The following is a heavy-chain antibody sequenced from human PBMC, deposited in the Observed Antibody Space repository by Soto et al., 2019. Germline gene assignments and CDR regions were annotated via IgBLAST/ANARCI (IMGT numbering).Heavy chain of an antibody. J-gene: IGHJ3*02. CDR2: IYWDDDK. Sequence: QITLKESGPTLVKPTQTLTLTCTFSGFSLRISGVGVGWIRQPPGKALEWLALIYWDDDKRYSPSLKSRLTIPKDTSKNQVVLTMTNMDPVDTATYFCAHSATVSDAFDIWGQGTMVTVSS. D-gene: IGHD2-15*01. CDR1: GFSLRISGVG. CDR3: AHSATVSDAFDI. V-gene: IGHV2-5*02.